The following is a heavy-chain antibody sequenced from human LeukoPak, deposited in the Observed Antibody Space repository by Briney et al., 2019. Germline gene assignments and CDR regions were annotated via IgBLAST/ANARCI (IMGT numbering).Heavy chain of an antibody. CDR2: IIPILGIA. D-gene: IGHD3-9*01. CDR1: GGTFSSYA. J-gene: IGHJ4*02. V-gene: IGHV1-69*04. Sequence: RASVKVSCKASGGTFSSYAISWVRQAPGQGLEWMGRIIPILGIANYAQKFQGRVTITADKSTSTAYMELSSLRSEDTAVYYCASSNYDILTGSESYYFDYWGQGTLVTVSS. CDR3: ASSNYDILTGSESYYFDY.